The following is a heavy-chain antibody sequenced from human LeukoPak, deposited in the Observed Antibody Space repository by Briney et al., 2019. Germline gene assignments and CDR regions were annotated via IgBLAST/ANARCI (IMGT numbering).Heavy chain of an antibody. CDR2: ISGSGGST. CDR1: GFTFSSYA. CDR3: AKRRVLFGELTTGYYFDY. D-gene: IGHD3-10*01. V-gene: IGHV3-23*01. J-gene: IGHJ4*02. Sequence: PGGSLRLSCAASGFTFSSYAMSWVRQAPGKGLEWVSAISGSGGSTYYADSVKGRFTISRDNSKNTLYLQMNSLRAEDTAVYYCAKRRVLFGELTTGYYFDYWGQGTLVTVSS.